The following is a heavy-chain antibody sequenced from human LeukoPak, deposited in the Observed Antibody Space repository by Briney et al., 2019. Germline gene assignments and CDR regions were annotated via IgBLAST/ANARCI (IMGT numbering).Heavy chain of an antibody. V-gene: IGHV1-69*01. J-gene: IGHJ1*01. D-gene: IGHD2-21*01. CDR3: ARVARCGGDCYSGEYFQH. Sequence: SVKVSCKASGGTFSSYAISWVRQAPGQGLEWMGGIIPIFGTANYAQKFQGRVTITADESTSTAYMELSSLRSEDTAVYYCARVARCGGDCYSGEYFQHWGQGTLDTVSS. CDR2: IIPIFGTA. CDR1: GGTFSSYA.